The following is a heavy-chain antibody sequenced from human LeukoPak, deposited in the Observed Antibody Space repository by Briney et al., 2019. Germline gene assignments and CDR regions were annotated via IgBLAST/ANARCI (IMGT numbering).Heavy chain of an antibody. CDR2: INHSGST. CDR1: GGSFSGYY. Sequence: SETLSLTCAVYGGSFSGYYWSWIRQPPGKGLEWIGEINHSGSTNYNPSLKSRVTISVDTSKNQFSLKLSSVTAADTAVYYCARQRPLSYCSSTSCYAHMRYYFDYWGQGTLVTVSS. D-gene: IGHD2-2*01. V-gene: IGHV4-34*01. CDR3: ARQRPLSYCSSTSCYAHMRYYFDY. J-gene: IGHJ4*02.